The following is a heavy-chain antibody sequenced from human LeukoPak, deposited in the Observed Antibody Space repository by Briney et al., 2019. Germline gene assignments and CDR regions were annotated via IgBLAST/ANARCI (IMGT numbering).Heavy chain of an antibody. Sequence: ASVKVSCKASGGTFSSYAISWVRQAPGQGLEWMGGIIPIFGTANYAQKFQGRVTITADKSTSTAYMELSSLRSEDTAVYYCALGDGYNYYYYYYMDVWGQGPLVTVSS. J-gene: IGHJ6*03. CDR1: GGTFSSYA. CDR3: ALGDGYNYYYYYYMDV. V-gene: IGHV1-69*06. CDR2: IIPIFGTA. D-gene: IGHD5-24*01.